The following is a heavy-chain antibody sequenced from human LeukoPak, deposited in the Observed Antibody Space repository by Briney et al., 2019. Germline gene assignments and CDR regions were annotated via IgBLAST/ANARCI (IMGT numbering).Heavy chain of an antibody. Sequence: ASVKVSCTASGYTFTAYYMYWVRQAPGQELEWMGWINLNSGGTNCAQKFQGRVTMTRDTSISAAYMELSRLGSDDTAVYYCARVAGGDWYYFDFWGQGSLVTVSS. D-gene: IGHD2-21*02. CDR3: ARVAGGDWYYFDF. V-gene: IGHV1-2*02. CDR1: GYTFTAYY. CDR2: INLNSGGT. J-gene: IGHJ4*02.